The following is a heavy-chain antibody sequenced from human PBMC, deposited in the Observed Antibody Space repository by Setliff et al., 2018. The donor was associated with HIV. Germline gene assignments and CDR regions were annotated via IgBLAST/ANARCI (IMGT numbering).Heavy chain of an antibody. D-gene: IGHD3-10*01. CDR1: GFTFSTYS. CDR3: TRGNMVRGVIVRDYFDYWFDP. J-gene: IGHJ5*02. V-gene: IGHV3-21*01. CDR2: ISSGSSYT. Sequence: PGGSLRLSCAASGFTFSTYSLNWVRQAPGKGLEWVSSISSGSSYTYYTDSMKGRFTISRDNAKNSLYLQMNSLRAEDTAVYYCTRGNMVRGVIVRDYFDYWFDPWGQGTLVTVSS.